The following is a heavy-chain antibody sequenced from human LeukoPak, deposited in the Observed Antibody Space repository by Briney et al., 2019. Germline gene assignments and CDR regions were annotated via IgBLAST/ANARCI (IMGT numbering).Heavy chain of an antibody. Sequence: PSETLSLTCTVSGGSFSSSSYYWGWIRQPPGKGLEWIGYSYHSGSTMYNPSLKSRVTMSVDKSKNQFSLKLTSVTAADTAVYYCARDMYGSGSFLPESPWGQGTLVTVSS. D-gene: IGHD3-10*01. J-gene: IGHJ5*02. V-gene: IGHV4-61*05. CDR2: SYHSGST. CDR3: ARDMYGSGSFLPESP. CDR1: GGSFSSSSYY.